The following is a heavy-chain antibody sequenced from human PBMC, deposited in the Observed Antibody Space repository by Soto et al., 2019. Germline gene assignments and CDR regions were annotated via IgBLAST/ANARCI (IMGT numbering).Heavy chain of an antibody. D-gene: IGHD3-9*01. Sequence: GGSLRLSCTASGFTLSSYGMHWVRQAPGKGLEWVAVISYDGSNKYYADSVKGRFTISRDNSKNTLYLQMNSLRAEDTAVYYCAKDRDYDILTGYYLAVWGQGTTVTVSS. CDR2: ISYDGSNK. CDR1: GFTLSSYG. CDR3: AKDRDYDILTGYYLAV. V-gene: IGHV3-30*18. J-gene: IGHJ6*02.